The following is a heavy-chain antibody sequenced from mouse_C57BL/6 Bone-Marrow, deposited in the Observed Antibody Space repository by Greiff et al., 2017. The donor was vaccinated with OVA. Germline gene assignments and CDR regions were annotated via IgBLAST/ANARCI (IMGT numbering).Heavy chain of an antibody. D-gene: IGHD3-2*02. Sequence: VQLQQSGAELARPGASVKLSCKASGYTFTSYGISWVKQRTGQGLEWIGEIYPRSGNTYYNEKFKGNATLTADKSSSTAYMELRSLTSEDSAVDFCARRQLMGDAMDYWGQGTSVTVSA. CDR1: GYTFTSYG. V-gene: IGHV1-81*01. CDR2: IYPRSGNT. J-gene: IGHJ4*01. CDR3: ARRQLMGDAMDY.